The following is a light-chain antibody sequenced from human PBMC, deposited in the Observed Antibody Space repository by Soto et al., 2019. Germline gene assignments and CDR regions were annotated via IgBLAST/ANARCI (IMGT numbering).Light chain of an antibody. CDR3: QQYNNWPPWT. V-gene: IGKV3-15*01. J-gene: IGKJ1*01. CDR1: QSVTTN. CDR2: AAS. Sequence: EIVMTQSPATLSVSPGERATLSCRASQSVTTNLAWYQQKPGQAPRLLISAASIRATGIPARFSGSGSGTEFTLTISSLQSEDFAVYFCQQYNNWPPWTFGQGTKVDIK.